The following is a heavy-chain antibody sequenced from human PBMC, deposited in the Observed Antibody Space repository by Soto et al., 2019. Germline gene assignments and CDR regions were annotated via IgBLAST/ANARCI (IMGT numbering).Heavy chain of an antibody. J-gene: IGHJ6*02. Sequence: SSVKVSCKASGGTFSSYAISWVRQAPGQGLEWMGGIIPIFGTANYAQKFQGRVTITADKSTSTAYMELSSLRSEDTAVYYCARGGTITGTTKYGMDVWGQGNTVTVSS. V-gene: IGHV1-69*06. CDR1: GGTFSSYA. D-gene: IGHD1-20*01. CDR3: ARGGTITGTTKYGMDV. CDR2: IIPIFGTA.